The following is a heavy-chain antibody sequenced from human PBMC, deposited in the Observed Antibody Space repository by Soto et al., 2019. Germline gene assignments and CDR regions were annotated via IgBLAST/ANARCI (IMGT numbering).Heavy chain of an antibody. CDR2: IRNKANGYAT. CDR3: ARQGVALELDL. D-gene: IGHD1-7*01. Sequence: EVQLVDSGGGLVQPGGSLKLSCAASGFTFNIAAIHWVRQASGKGLEGVGLIRNKANGYATAYAASVRGRITESRDDSKKMAFLEINSLKSEDTAVYHCARQGVALELDLWGQGTLVTVSS. V-gene: IGHV3-73*01. CDR1: GFTFNIAA. J-gene: IGHJ5*02.